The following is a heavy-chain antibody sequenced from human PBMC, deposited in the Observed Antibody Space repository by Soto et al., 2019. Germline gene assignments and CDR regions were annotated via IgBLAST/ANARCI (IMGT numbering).Heavy chain of an antibody. D-gene: IGHD5-12*01. Sequence: GGSLRLSCAASGFTFNIYGMSWVCQAPGKGLECVSSISSSSLYTYYADSVKGRFTISRDNAKNSLYLQMNSLRGEDTAVYYCVRVYSGYDGPLDYWGQGTLVTVSS. V-gene: IGHV3-21*01. J-gene: IGHJ4*02. CDR2: ISSSSLYT. CDR3: VRVYSGYDGPLDY. CDR1: GFTFNIYG.